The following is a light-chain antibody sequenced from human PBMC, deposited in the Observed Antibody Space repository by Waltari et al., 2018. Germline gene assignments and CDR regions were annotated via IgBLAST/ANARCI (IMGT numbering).Light chain of an antibody. V-gene: IGLV2-23*01. J-gene: IGLJ2*01. Sequence: QCALTQPASVSGSPGQSITLSCTATSSDVGSYNLVPWYQQHPGKAPKLMIYAASKRPSGVSNRFSGSKSGNTASLTISGLQAEDEADYYCSSYAGNCNLVVFGGGTKLTVL. CDR2: AAS. CDR1: SSDVGSYNL. CDR3: SSYAGNCNLVV.